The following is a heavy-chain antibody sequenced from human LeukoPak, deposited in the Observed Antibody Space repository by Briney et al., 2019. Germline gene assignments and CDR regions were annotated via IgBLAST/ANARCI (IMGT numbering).Heavy chain of an antibody. CDR3: ARDWMGYCSSNSCYLYYMDV. V-gene: IGHV3-7*01. D-gene: IGHD2-2*01. CDR2: IKEDASEK. Sequence: GGSLRLSCAASGFSFSSYWMSWVRQAPGKGLEWVANIKEDASEKDYVDSVRGRFTISRDNARNSLNLQMNSLRAEDTAVYYCARDWMGYCSSNSCYLYYMDVWGKGTTVTVSS. J-gene: IGHJ6*03. CDR1: GFSFSSYW.